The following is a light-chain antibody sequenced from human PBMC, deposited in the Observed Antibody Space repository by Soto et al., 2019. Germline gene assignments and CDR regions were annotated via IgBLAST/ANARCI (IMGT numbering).Light chain of an antibody. J-gene: IGKJ2*01. CDR1: QSVSSIY. Sequence: EIVLTQSPGTLSLSPGEGATLSCRACQSVSSIYLAWYQQKPGQAPRLLIYGASSRATGIPDRFSGSGSGTDFTLTISRLEPEDFAVYYCQQYGSSHPYTFGQGTKLEIK. V-gene: IGKV3-20*01. CDR2: GAS. CDR3: QQYGSSHPYT.